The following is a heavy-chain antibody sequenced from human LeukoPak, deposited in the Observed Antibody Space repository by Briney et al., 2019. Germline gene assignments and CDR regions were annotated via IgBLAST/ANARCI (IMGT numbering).Heavy chain of an antibody. V-gene: IGHV4-4*07. CDR1: GGAISSYY. CDR3: AREGYYYYYTDV. CDR2: FYTSGST. Sequence: PSETLSLTCTVSGGAISSYYWSWIRQPAGKGLEWIGRFYTSGSTNYNPSLKSRVTMSVDTSKSQFSLKLSSVTAADTAVYYCAREGYYYYYTDVWGKGTTVTVSS. J-gene: IGHJ6*03.